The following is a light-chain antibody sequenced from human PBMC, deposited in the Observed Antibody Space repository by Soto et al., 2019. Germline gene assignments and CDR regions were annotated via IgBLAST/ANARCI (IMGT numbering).Light chain of an antibody. CDR3: SSYTSSRAYV. Sequence: QSVLTQPASVSGSPGQSITISCTGTSSDVGGYNYVSWYQQHPGKAPKLVIYGVSYRPSGVSGRFSGSKFQNTASLTISGLQPEDEADYYCSSYTSSRAYVFGIGTKVTVL. V-gene: IGLV2-14*01. CDR2: GVS. J-gene: IGLJ1*01. CDR1: SSDVGGYNY.